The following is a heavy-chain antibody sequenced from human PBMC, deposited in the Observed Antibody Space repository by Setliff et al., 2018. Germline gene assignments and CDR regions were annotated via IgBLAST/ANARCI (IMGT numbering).Heavy chain of an antibody. CDR3: ARERGDIVTTTSYYYYLDV. J-gene: IGHJ6*03. Sequence: SVKVSCKASGGTFSNYDISWVRQAPGQGLEWMGGIIPIFGTANYAQRFQGRVTITTDESTSTAYMELSSLRSEDTAVYYCARERGDIVTTTSYYYYLDVWGKGTTVTVSS. V-gene: IGHV1-69*05. CDR2: IIPIFGTA. D-gene: IGHD5-12*01. CDR1: GGTFSNYD.